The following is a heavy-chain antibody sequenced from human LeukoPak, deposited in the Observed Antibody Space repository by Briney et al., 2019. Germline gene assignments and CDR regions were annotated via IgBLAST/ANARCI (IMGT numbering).Heavy chain of an antibody. CDR2: INHSGST. D-gene: IGHD5-12*01. CDR3: ARGRLRFYYYYGMDV. V-gene: IGHV4-34*01. CDR1: GASFSGYY. J-gene: IGHJ6*02. Sequence: MPSETLSLTCAVYGASFSGYYWSWIRQPPGKGLEWIGEINHSGSTNYNPSLKSRVTISVDTSKNQFSLKLSSVTAADTAVYYCARGRLRFYYYYGMDVWGQGTTVTVSS.